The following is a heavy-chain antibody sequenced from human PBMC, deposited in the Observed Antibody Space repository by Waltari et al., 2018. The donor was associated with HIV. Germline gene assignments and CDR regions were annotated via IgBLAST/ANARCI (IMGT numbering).Heavy chain of an antibody. D-gene: IGHD3-10*01. CDR3: ARDRGLYGMDV. Sequence: EVQMVEAGGGLVQPGGSLRLSCAAYGFTFRSYNMPWVRQATGKGLEWVSAIGTAGDTYYPGSVKGRFTISRENAKNSLYLQMNSLRAGDTAVYYCARDRGLYGMDVWGQGTTVTVSS. CDR1: GFTFRSYN. V-gene: IGHV3-13*01. J-gene: IGHJ6*02. CDR2: IGTAGDT.